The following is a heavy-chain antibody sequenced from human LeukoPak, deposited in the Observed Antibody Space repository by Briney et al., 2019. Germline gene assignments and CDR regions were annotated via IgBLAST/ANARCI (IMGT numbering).Heavy chain of an antibody. CDR3: ARERLAMVRGVIPKEAWGWFDP. Sequence: SETLSLTCAVYGGSFSGYYWSWIRQPPGKGLEWIGEINHSGSTNYNLSLKSRVTISIDTSKNQFSLELSSVTAADTAVYYCARERLAMVRGVIPKEAWGWFDPWGQGTLVTVSS. CDR2: INHSGST. CDR1: GGSFSGYY. J-gene: IGHJ5*02. V-gene: IGHV4-34*01. D-gene: IGHD3-10*01.